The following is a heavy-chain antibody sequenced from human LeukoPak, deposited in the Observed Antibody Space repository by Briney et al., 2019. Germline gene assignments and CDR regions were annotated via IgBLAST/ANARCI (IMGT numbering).Heavy chain of an antibody. V-gene: IGHV4-59*08. J-gene: IGHJ4*02. CDR2: IYYSGST. D-gene: IGHD2-2*01. CDR3: ARQVGYCSSTSCYHFDY. CDR1: GGSISSYY. Sequence: PSETLPLTCTVSGGSISSYYWSWIRQPPGKGLEWIGYIYYSGSTNYNPSLKSRVTISVDTSKNQFSLKLSSVTAADTAVYYCARQVGYCSSTSCYHFDYWGQGTLVTVSS.